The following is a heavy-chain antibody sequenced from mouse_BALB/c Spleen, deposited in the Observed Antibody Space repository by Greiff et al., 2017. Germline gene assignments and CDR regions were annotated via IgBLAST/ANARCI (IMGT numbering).Heavy chain of an antibody. J-gene: IGHJ1*01. CDR3: ARQDYGNYWYFDV. CDR1: GFTFSSYG. CDR2: ISSGGSYT. D-gene: IGHD2-1*01. V-gene: IGHV5-6*01. Sequence: EVQVVESGGDLVKPGGSLKLSCAASGFTFSSYGMSWVRQTPDKRLEWVATISSGGSYTYYPDSVKGRFTISRDNAKNTLYLQMSSLKSEDTAMYYCARQDYGNYWYFDVWGAGTTVTVSS.